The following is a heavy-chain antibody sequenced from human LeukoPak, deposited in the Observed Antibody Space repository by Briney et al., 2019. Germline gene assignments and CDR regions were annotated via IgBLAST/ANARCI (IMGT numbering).Heavy chain of an antibody. CDR3: AHRAEYCSTSSRYGDWFDP. CDR2: IYWNDDK. CDR1: GFSLSTSGVG. D-gene: IGHD2-2*01. Sequence: SGPTLVKPTQTLTLTCTFSGFSLSTSGVGVGWIRQSPGKALEWLALIYWNDDKRFSPSLKSRLTITKDTSKNQVVLTMTNMDPVDTATYYCAHRAEYCSTSSRYGDWFDPWGQGTQVTVSS. V-gene: IGHV2-5*01. J-gene: IGHJ5*02.